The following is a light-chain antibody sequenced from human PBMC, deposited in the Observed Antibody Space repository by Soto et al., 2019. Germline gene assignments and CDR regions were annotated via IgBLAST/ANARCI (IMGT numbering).Light chain of an antibody. CDR3: QSHDSSLSGHAV. J-gene: IGLJ2*01. CDR1: SSNIGAGYD. CDR2: GNS. Sequence: QSVLTQPPSVSGAPGQRVTLSCTGRSSNIGAGYDVHWYQQVPGTAPKLLIYGNSNRPSGVPDRFSDSKSGTSASLAITGLQAEDEADYYCQSHDSSLSGHAVFGGGTKLTVL. V-gene: IGLV1-40*01.